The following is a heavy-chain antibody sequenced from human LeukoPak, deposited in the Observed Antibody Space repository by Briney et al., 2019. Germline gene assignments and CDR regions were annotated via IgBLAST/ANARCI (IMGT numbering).Heavy chain of an antibody. CDR3: ARYGGSGTYFFDY. D-gene: IGHD3-10*01. CDR2: LYDSGST. V-gene: IGHV4-59*01. J-gene: IGHJ4*02. Sequence: SETLSLTCTVSGGSISDYYWNWIRQPPGKGLEWIGYLYDSGSTNYNPSLKSRVTISVDMSKNQVSLKLNSVTAADTAVYYCARYGGSGTYFFDYWGRGTLVTVSS. CDR1: GGSISDYY.